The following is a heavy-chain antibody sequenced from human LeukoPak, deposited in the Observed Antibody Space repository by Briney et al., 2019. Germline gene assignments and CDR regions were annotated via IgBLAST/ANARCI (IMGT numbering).Heavy chain of an antibody. Sequence: ASVKVSCRASVFTFTSFGFSWVRQAPGQGLQWLGWINGYRGNTEYAQNLQGRVSMTRDISTSTVYMQLTSLRSDDTAVYYCARDIGSASFQAGYHYYYMDVWGEGTTVTVSS. CDR3: ARDIGSASFQAGYHYYYMDV. CDR1: VFTFTSFG. J-gene: IGHJ6*03. D-gene: IGHD6-19*01. V-gene: IGHV1-18*01. CDR2: INGYRGNT.